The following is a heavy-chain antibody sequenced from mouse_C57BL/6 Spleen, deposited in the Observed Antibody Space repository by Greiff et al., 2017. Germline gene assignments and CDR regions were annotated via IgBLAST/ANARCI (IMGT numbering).Heavy chain of an antibody. CDR2: ISSGGSYT. D-gene: IGHD4-1*01. Sequence: EVHLVESGGDLVKPGGSLKLSCAASGFTFSSYGMSWVRQTPDKRLEWVATISSGGSYTYYPDSVKGRFTISRDNATNTLYLQMSSLKSEDTAMYYCARHLTGNYFDYWGQGTTLTGSS. V-gene: IGHV5-6*01. CDR3: ARHLTGNYFDY. CDR1: GFTFSSYG. J-gene: IGHJ2*01.